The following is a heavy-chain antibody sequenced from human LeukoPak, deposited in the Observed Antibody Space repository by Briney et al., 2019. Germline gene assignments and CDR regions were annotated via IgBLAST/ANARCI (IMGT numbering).Heavy chain of an antibody. CDR1: GGSISRGSYY. CDR3: ARNSPYCGGDCYT. Sequence: SQTLSLTCIVSGGSISRGSYYWNWIRQPAGKGLEWMGRVYNSGSTNYNPSLKSRVTISTDMSKNQFSLKLSSVTAADTAVYYCARNSPYCGGDCYTWGQGTLVTVSS. D-gene: IGHD2-21*01. J-gene: IGHJ5*02. V-gene: IGHV4-61*02. CDR2: VYNSGST.